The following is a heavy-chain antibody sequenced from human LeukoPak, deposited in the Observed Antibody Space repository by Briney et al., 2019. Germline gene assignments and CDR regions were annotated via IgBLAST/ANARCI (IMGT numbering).Heavy chain of an antibody. D-gene: IGHD5-18*01. CDR1: GGSISGYY. V-gene: IGHV4-59*01. J-gene: IGHJ4*02. CDR2: IYYSAST. CDR3: ARGRGYSYGYSFDY. Sequence: SETLSLTCTVSGGSISGYYWSWIRQPPGKGVEWIGYIYYSASTNYNPSLKSRVTISVDTYKNQFSLRLSSVTAADTAMYYCARGRGYSYGYSFDYWGQGTLVTVSS.